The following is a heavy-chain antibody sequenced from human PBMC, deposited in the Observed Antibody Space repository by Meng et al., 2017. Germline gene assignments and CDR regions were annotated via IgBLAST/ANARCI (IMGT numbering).Heavy chain of an antibody. J-gene: IGHJ4*02. D-gene: IGHD6-13*01. V-gene: IGHV1-69*01. CDR2: IIPIFGTA. CDR3: ARDIAGCFGY. CDR1: GGTFSSYA. Sequence: VELVRSGAEVKKTGSSVKVSCKASGGTFSSYASSWVRQAPGQVLEWMGGIIPIFGTANYAQKFQGRVTITADESTSTAYMELSSLRSEDTAVYYCARDIAGCFGYWGQGTLVTVSS.